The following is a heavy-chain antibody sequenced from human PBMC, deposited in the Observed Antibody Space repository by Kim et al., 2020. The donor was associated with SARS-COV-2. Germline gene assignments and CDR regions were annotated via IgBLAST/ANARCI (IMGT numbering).Heavy chain of an antibody. J-gene: IGHJ5*02. V-gene: IGHV3-74*01. CDR3: ARDRYSSSWYVPYNWFDP. CDR2: INSDGSST. Sequence: GGSLRLSCAASGFTFSSYWMHWVRQAPGKGLVWVSRINSDGSSTSYADSVKGRFTISRDNAKNTLYLQMNSLRAEDTAVYYCARDRYSSSWYVPYNWFDPWGQGTLVTVSS. CDR1: GFTFSSYW. D-gene: IGHD6-13*01.